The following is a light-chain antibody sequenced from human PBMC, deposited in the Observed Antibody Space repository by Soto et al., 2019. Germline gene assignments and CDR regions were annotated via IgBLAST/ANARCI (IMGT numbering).Light chain of an antibody. CDR3: QQYNDWWT. J-gene: IGKJ1*01. CDR1: DNVRRN. Sequence: TQSPGTLAVSPGERATLSCRASDNVRRNLAWYQQKPGQAPRLLINGASTRATGTPARLSGSGSETEFTLTISSPQSEDFAVYYCQQYNDWWTFGQGTKVDIK. CDR2: GAS. V-gene: IGKV3-15*01.